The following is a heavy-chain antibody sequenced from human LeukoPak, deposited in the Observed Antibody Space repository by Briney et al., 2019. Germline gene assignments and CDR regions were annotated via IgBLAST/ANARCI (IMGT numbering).Heavy chain of an antibody. CDR1: GYTFTSYD. CDR2: MNPNSGNT. Sequence: ASVKVSCKASGYTFTSYDINWVLQATGQGLEWMGLMNPNSGNTGYAQKFQGRVTMTSNTSISTASMELSRLSSEDTAVYYCPRGTASEHQLLWPHYYYYMDVWGRRTTVTVSS. CDR3: PRGTASEHQLLWPHYYYYMDV. D-gene: IGHD2-2*01. J-gene: IGHJ6*03. V-gene: IGHV1-8*01.